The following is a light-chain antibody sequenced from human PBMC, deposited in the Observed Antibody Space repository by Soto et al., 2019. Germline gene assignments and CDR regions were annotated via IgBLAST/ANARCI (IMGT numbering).Light chain of an antibody. CDR1: SSNIGAGYD. V-gene: IGLV1-40*01. CDR2: GNS. Sequence: QSVLTQPPSVSGAPGQRVTISCTGSSSNIGAGYDVHWYQQLLGTAPKLLIYGNSNRPSGVPDRFSGSKSGTSASLAITGLQAEDDAVYYCQSYDSSLSGYVFGTGTKLTVL. J-gene: IGLJ1*01. CDR3: QSYDSSLSGYV.